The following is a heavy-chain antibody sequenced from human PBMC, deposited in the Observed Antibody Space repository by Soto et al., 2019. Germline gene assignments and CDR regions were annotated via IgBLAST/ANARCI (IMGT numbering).Heavy chain of an antibody. J-gene: IGHJ6*02. D-gene: IGHD2-15*01. CDR3: AREGVAPYYYYGTDV. Sequence: GASVKVSCKASGYTFTRSGISWVRQAPGQGPEWMGWISSYNGDTNYAQTFQGRVTMTTDTSTSTAYMELRSLRSDDTAVYYCAREGVAPYYYYGTDVWGQETLVTVSS. CDR2: ISSYNGDT. V-gene: IGHV1-18*01. CDR1: GYTFTRSG.